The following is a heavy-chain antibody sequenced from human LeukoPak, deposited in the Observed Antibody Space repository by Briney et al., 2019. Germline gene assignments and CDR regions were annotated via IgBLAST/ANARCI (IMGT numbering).Heavy chain of an antibody. CDR2: IYYSGST. Sequence: SETLSLTCTVSGGSISSSNYYWGWIRQPPGKGLEWIGSIYYSGSTYYNPSLKSRVTISVDTSKNQFSLKLSSVTAADTAVYYCARDVLLWFGEPNWFDPWGQGTLVTVSS. J-gene: IGHJ5*02. CDR1: GGSISSSNYY. D-gene: IGHD3-10*01. V-gene: IGHV4-39*07. CDR3: ARDVLLWFGEPNWFDP.